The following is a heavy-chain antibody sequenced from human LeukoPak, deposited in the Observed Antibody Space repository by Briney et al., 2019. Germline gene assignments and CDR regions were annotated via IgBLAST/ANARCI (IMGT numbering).Heavy chain of an antibody. CDR2: IWYDGSNK. V-gene: IGHV3-33*06. CDR3: AKDRNQYYYDSSGYYPH. J-gene: IGHJ4*02. D-gene: IGHD3-22*01. CDR1: GFPFSSYG. Sequence: GSLRLSCAASGFPFSSYGMHWVRQAPGKGLEWVAVIWYDGSNKYYAESVKGRFTISRDNSKNTLYLQMNSLRAEDTAVYYCAKDRNQYYYDSSGYYPHWGQGTLVTVSS.